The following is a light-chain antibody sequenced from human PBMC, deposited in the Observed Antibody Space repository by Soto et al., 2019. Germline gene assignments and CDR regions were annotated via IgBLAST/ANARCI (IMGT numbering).Light chain of an antibody. V-gene: IGLV1-40*01. CDR2: GNS. J-gene: IGLJ1*01. CDR3: QSYDSSLSGSGV. Sequence: QSVLTQPPSASGTPGHRVTISCTGSSSNIGAGYDVHWYQQLPGTAPKLLIYGNSNRPSGVPDRFSGSKSGTSASLAITGLQAEDEADYYCQSYDSSLSGSGVFGTGTKVTVL. CDR1: SSNIGAGYD.